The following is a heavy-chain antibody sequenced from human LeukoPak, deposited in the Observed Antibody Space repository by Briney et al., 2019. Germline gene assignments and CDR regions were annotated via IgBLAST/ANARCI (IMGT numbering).Heavy chain of an antibody. CDR3: ARLKSIAVAGTVDY. D-gene: IGHD6-19*01. Sequence: SETLSLTCTVSGGSISSSSYYWGWIRQPPGKGLEWIGSIYYSGSTYYNPSLKSRVTISVDTSKNQFSLKLSSVTAADTAVYCCARLKSIAVAGTVDYWGQGTLVTVSS. J-gene: IGHJ4*02. V-gene: IGHV4-39*01. CDR1: GGSISSSSYY. CDR2: IYYSGST.